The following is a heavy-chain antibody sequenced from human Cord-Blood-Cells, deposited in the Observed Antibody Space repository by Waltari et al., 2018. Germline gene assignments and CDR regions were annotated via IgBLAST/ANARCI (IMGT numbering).Heavy chain of an antibody. V-gene: IGHV1-3*01. CDR2: INAGNGNT. CDR1: GYTFTSYA. Sequence: QVQLVQSGAEVKKPGASVKVSCKASGYTFTSYAMHWVRQAPGQRLEWMGWINAGNGNTKYSQKFQGRVTITRDTSASTAYMELSSLRSEDTAMYYCAREDGLGYSGSYYWFDPWGQGTLVTVSS. D-gene: IGHD1-26*01. J-gene: IGHJ5*02. CDR3: AREDGLGYSGSYYWFDP.